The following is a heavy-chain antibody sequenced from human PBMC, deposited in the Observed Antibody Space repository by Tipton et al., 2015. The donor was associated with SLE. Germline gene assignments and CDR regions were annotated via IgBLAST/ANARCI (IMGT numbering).Heavy chain of an antibody. CDR1: GGSISSYY. CDR3: AICRSGGSFDY. D-gene: IGHD2-15*01. V-gene: IGHV4-59*01. Sequence: LRLSCTVSGGSISSYYWSWIRQPPGKGLEWIGYIYYSGSTNYNPSLKSRVTISVDTSKNQFSLKLSSVTAADTAVYYCAICRSGGSFDYWGQGTLVTVSS. J-gene: IGHJ4*02. CDR2: IYYSGST.